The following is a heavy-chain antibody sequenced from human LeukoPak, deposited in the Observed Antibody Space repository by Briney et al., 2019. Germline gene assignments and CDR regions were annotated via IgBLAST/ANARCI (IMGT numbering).Heavy chain of an antibody. J-gene: IGHJ4*02. CDR3: ARGSGSIWFFYFDF. Sequence: GGSLRLSCAASGFTFDDHGMSWVRQAPGKGLEWVSGIKWDGGRREYADSVKGRFTISRDKAKKSVYMQMKSLRGEDTGLYYCARGSGSIWFFYFDFWGQGTLVTVSS. V-gene: IGHV3-20*04. D-gene: IGHD6-13*01. CDR1: GFTFDDHG. CDR2: IKWDGGRR.